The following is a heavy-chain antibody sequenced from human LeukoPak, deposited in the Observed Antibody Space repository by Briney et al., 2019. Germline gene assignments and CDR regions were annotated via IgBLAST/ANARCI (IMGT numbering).Heavy chain of an antibody. CDR1: GFTFSSYS. D-gene: IGHD4-11*01. V-gene: IGHV3-21*01. Sequence: GGSLRLSCAASGFTFSSYSMNWVRQAPGKGLEWVSSISSSSSYIYYADSVKGRFTISRDNAKNSLYLQMNSLRAEDTAVYYCARAARDDYSKYYYYYYMDVWGKGTTVTVSS. CDR3: ARAARDDYSKYYYYYYMDV. J-gene: IGHJ6*03. CDR2: ISSSSSYI.